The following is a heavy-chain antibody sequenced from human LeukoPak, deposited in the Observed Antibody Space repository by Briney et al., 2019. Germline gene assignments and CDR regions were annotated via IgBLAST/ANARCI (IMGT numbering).Heavy chain of an antibody. J-gene: IGHJ3*02. V-gene: IGHV3-20*04. CDR3: ARSAYWFGESVGAFDI. D-gene: IGHD3-10*01. CDR2: INWNGGST. CDR1: GFTFDDYG. Sequence: GGSLRLSCAASGFTFDDYGMSWVRQAPGKGLKWVSGINWNGGSTGYADSVEGRFTISRDNAKNSLYLQMNSLRAEDTALYYCARSAYWFGESVGAFDIWGQGTMVTVSS.